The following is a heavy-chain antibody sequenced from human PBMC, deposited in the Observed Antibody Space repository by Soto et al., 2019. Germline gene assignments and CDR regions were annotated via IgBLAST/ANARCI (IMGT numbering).Heavy chain of an antibody. CDR2: IDNAGSSV. CDR3: TRVGGSVSGMDV. Sequence: EVQLVESGGGLVQPGGSLRLSCAASGFTFSSYWMHWVRQAPGKGLVWVSRIDNAGSSVRYADSVKGRFTISRDNAKNTLYLQMNSLRAEDTAVYYCTRVGGSVSGMDVWGQGTTVTXSS. V-gene: IGHV3-74*01. J-gene: IGHJ6*02. CDR1: GFTFSSYW. D-gene: IGHD1-26*01.